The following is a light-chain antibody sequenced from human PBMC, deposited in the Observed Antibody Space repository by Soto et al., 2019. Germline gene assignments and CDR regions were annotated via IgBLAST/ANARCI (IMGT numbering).Light chain of an antibody. CDR2: EVS. CDR1: SGDVGAYDY. J-gene: IGLJ1*01. CDR3: ASHTTSDTRV. V-gene: IGLV2-14*01. Sequence: QSALTQPASVSGSPGQSIAISCTGTSGDVGAYDYVSWYQHHPDKAPKLMIYEVSNRPSGVSDRFSGSKSVYTATLTISGLQAEDEADYYFASHTTSDTRVFGTGTKLTVL.